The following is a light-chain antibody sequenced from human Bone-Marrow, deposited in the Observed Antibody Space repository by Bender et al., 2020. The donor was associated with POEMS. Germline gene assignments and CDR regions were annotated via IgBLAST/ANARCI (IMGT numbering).Light chain of an antibody. CDR3: TSYAGSTPYV. V-gene: IGLV2-14*01. J-gene: IGLJ1*01. CDR2: GVN. CDR1: SSDIGAYNS. Sequence: QSALTQPASASGSPGQSITISCTGTSSDIGAYNSVSWYQQYPGKAPKLVIYGVNDRPSGVSYRFSGSLSGNTASLTVSGLQAEDEADYYCTSYAGSTPYVFGTGTKVTVL.